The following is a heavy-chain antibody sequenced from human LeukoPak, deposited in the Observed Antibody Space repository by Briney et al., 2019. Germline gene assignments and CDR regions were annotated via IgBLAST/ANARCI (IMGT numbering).Heavy chain of an antibody. CDR3: AREGLDY. Sequence: GASVKVSCKASGYTFTNYDINWVRQATGQGLEWMGYMNPNSGNSAYAHKFQGRVTITTDASISTACMELSGLRSEDTALYYCAREGLDYWGQGTLVTVSS. CDR2: MNPNSGNS. V-gene: IGHV1-8*01. CDR1: GYTFTNYD. J-gene: IGHJ4*02.